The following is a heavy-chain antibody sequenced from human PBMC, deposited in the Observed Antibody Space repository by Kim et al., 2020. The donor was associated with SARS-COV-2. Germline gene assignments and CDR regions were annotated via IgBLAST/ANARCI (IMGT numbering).Heavy chain of an antibody. V-gene: IGHV4-39*01. CDR1: GGSISSSSYY. Sequence: SETLSLTCTVSGGSISSSSYYWGWIRQPPGKGLEWIGSIYYSGSTYYNPSLKSRVTISVDTSKNQFSLKLSSVTAADTAVYYCARLFFTYYDYVWGSYRLGYFDYWGQGTLVTVSS. D-gene: IGHD3-16*02. CDR3: ARLFFTYYDYVWGSYRLGYFDY. CDR2: IYYSGST. J-gene: IGHJ4*02.